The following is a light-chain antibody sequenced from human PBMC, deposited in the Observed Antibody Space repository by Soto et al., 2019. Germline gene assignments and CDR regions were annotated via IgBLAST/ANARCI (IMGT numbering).Light chain of an antibody. J-gene: IGKJ4*01. CDR3: QQRSNWPLT. CDR1: QSVSSN. CDR2: DIS. Sequence: ETVMTQSPATLSVSPGERATLSCRASQSVSSNLAWYQQKPGQPPRLLIYDISTRAAGIPDRFSGSGSGTDFTLTITSLEPEDFAVYYCQQRSNWPLTFGGGTKVDIK. V-gene: IGKV3-11*01.